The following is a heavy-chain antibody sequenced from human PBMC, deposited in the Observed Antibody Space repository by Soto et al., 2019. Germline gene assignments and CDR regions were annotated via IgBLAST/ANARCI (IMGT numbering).Heavy chain of an antibody. CDR1: GGSISSSSYY. CDR3: ARTPGYYYYGMDV. V-gene: IGHV4-39*01. Sequence: SETLSLTCTVSGGSISSSSYYWGWIRQPPGKGLEWIGSIYYSGSTYYNPSLKSRVTISVDTSKNQFSLKLSSVTAADTAVYYCARTPGYYYYGMDVWGQGTTVTVSS. J-gene: IGHJ6*02. CDR2: IYYSGST.